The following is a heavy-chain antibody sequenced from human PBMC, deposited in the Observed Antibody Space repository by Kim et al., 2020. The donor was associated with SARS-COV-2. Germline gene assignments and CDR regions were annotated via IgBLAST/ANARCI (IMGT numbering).Heavy chain of an antibody. CDR2: IYHSGST. J-gene: IGHJ6*02. CDR1: GGSISSSNW. CDR3: ARGPFTMVRGVIITDYYYYYGMDV. V-gene: IGHV4-4*02. D-gene: IGHD3-10*01. Sequence: SETLSLTCAVSGGSISSSNWWSWVRQPPGKGLEWIGEIYHSGSTNYNPSLKSRVTISVDKSKNQFSLKLSSVTAADTAVYYCARGPFTMVRGVIITDYYYYYGMDVWGRGTTVTVSS.